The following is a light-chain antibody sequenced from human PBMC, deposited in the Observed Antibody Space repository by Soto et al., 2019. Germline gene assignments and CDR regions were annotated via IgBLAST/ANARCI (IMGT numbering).Light chain of an antibody. CDR1: SSNIGRNT. CDR3: AAWDDSLNAFV. CDR2: SNN. Sequence: QSVLTQPPSASGTPGQRVTISCSGSSSNIGRNTVNWYHQLPGTAPKLLIYSNNQRPSGVPDRFSGSRSGTSASLAITGLQSEDEADYSCAAWDDSLNAFVFXTGTKVTVL. V-gene: IGLV1-44*01. J-gene: IGLJ1*01.